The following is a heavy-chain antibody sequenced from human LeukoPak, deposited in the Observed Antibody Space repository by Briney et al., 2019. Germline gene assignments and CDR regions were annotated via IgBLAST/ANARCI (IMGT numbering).Heavy chain of an antibody. V-gene: IGHV4-59*01. Sequence: SETLSLTCTVSGGPIRTYYWSWIRQSPGKGLEWIGYIYHTGSTNYNPSLKSRVTISVDTSKNQFSLKLRSVTAADTAVYYCARGNYYYYGMDVWGQGTTVTVSS. CDR1: GGPIRTYY. CDR2: IYHTGST. CDR3: ARGNYYYYGMDV. J-gene: IGHJ6*02.